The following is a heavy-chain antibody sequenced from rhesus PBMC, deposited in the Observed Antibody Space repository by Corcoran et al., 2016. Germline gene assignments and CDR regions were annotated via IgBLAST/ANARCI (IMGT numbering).Heavy chain of an antibody. J-gene: IGHJ4*01. CDR3: ARDRDITMIVVPYDY. D-gene: IGHD3-28*01. CDR2: ITYSGST. V-gene: IGHV4-122*02. Sequence: QVQLQESGPGLVKPSETLSLTCAVSGGSISSGYYYWSWIRQPPGKGLEWIGYITYSGSTSYNPSLKSRVTSSRDTSKNQFALKLSSVTAADTAVYYCARDRDITMIVVPYDYWGQGVLVTVSS. CDR1: GGSISSGYYY.